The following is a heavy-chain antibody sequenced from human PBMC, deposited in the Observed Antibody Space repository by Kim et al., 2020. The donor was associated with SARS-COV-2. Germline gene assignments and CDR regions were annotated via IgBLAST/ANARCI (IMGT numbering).Heavy chain of an antibody. Sequence: SETLSLTCTVSGGSISSYYWSWIRQPPGKGLEWIGYIYYSGSTNYNPSLKSRVTISVDTSKNQFSLKLSSVTAADTAVYYCARLYYYDSSGYYHEGAFDIWGQGTMVTVSS. V-gene: IGHV4-59*08. CDR1: GGSISSYY. D-gene: IGHD3-22*01. J-gene: IGHJ3*02. CDR2: IYYSGST. CDR3: ARLYYYDSSGYYHEGAFDI.